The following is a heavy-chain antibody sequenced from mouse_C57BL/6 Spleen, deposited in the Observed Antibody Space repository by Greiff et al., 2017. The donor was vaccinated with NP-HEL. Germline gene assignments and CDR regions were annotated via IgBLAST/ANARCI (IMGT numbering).Heavy chain of an antibody. CDR3: AREVYDYDEGYWYFDV. V-gene: IGHV3-6*01. Sequence: EVQLVESGPGLVKPSQSLSLTCSVTGYSITSGYYWNWIRQFPGNKLEWMGYISYDGSNNYNPSLKNRISITRDTSKNQFFLKLNSVTTEDTATYYCAREVYDYDEGYWYFDVWGTGTTVTVSS. D-gene: IGHD2-4*01. CDR1: GYSITSGYY. J-gene: IGHJ1*03. CDR2: ISYDGSN.